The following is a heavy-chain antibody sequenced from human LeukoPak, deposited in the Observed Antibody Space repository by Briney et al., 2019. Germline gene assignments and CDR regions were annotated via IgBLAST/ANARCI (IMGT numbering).Heavy chain of an antibody. D-gene: IGHD2-2*01. CDR1: GGSISSYY. V-gene: IGHV4-59*01. J-gene: IGHJ4*02. Sequence: PSETLSLTCTVSGGSISSYYWSWIRQPPGKGLEWIGDIYYSGSTNYNPSLNSQVTISVDTTNNQFSLKLSSVTAADTAVYYCARANYYRSSTSCSVYFDYWGQGTLVTVSS. CDR2: IYYSGST. CDR3: ARANYYRSSTSCSVYFDY.